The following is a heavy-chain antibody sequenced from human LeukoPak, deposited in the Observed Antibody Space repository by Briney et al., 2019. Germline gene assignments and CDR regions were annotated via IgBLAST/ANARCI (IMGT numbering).Heavy chain of an antibody. CDR2: IYYSGST. V-gene: IGHV4-39*01. CDR3: ARQGGVNYYDPKKYFDY. Sequence: SETLSLTCTVSSGSISGSSYFWAWIRQPPGKGLEWLGSIYYSGSTYYSPSLKSRVTISVDTSKNQFSLKLSSVTATDTAVYYCARQGGVNYYDPKKYFDYWGQGTLVTVSS. CDR1: SGSISGSSYF. J-gene: IGHJ4*02. D-gene: IGHD3-22*01.